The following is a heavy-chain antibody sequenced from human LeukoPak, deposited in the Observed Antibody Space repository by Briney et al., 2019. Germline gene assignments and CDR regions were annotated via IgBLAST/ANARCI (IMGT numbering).Heavy chain of an antibody. Sequence: SETLSISCAVYGGSFSGYYWSWIRHPPGKGLAWIGEINHSGSNNYNPSHKSRVTISVETSKNQFSLKLSSVTGADTAVYYCARDESGWNCGGYWGQGTLVTVSS. J-gene: IGHJ4*02. CDR3: ARDESGWNCGGY. CDR1: GGSFSGYY. CDR2: INHSGSN. V-gene: IGHV4-34*01. D-gene: IGHD1-7*01.